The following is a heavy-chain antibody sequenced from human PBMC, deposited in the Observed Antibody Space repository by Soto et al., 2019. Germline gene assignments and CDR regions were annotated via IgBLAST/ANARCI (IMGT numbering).Heavy chain of an antibody. D-gene: IGHD1-26*01. J-gene: IGHJ6*02. CDR3: ARDHSGSYLGMDV. CDR1: GFTFSSYG. V-gene: IGHV3-33*01. CDR2: IWYDGSNK. Sequence: GGSLRLSCAAYGFTFSSYGMHWVLQAPGKGLEWVAVIWYDGSNKYYADSVKGRFTISRDNSKNTLYLQMNSLRAEDTAVYYCARDHSGSYLGMDVWGQGTTVTVSS.